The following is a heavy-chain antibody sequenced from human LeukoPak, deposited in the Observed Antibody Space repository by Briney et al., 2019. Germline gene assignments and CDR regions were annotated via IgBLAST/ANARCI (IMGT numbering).Heavy chain of an antibody. Sequence: SETLSLTCTVSGGSISSGGHYWSWIRQHPGKGLEWIGYIHYSGSTNYNPSLKSRVTISIDTSKNQFSLKLSAVTAADTAVYYCARVIGYCSSSSCYRVYYGMDVWGQGTTVTVSS. J-gene: IGHJ6*02. CDR3: ARVIGYCSSSSCYRVYYGMDV. D-gene: IGHD2-2*02. V-gene: IGHV4-61*08. CDR1: GGSISSGGHY. CDR2: IHYSGST.